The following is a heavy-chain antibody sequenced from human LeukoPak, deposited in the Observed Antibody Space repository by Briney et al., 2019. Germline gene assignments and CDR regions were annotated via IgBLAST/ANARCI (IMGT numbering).Heavy chain of an antibody. CDR2: ISSSSSYI. Sequence: GGSLRLSCAASGFPYSSYSMNWVRQAPGKGLEWVSSISSSSSYIYYADSVKGRFTISRDNDKNSLYLQMNSLRAEDTAVYYCARAPTGTWFDPWGQGTLVTVSS. J-gene: IGHJ5*02. CDR3: ARAPTGTWFDP. V-gene: IGHV3-21*01. CDR1: GFPYSSYS.